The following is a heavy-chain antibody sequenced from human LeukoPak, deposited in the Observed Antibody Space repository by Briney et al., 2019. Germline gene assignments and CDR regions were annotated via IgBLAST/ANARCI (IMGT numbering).Heavy chain of an antibody. Sequence: GGSLRLSCAASGFTFSDYYMSWIRQAPGRGLEWVSYISDSSGYTKDADSVKGRFTISRDNAKKSLYLQMNSLRAEDTAVYYCARDRVGGSYVFDIWGQGTMVTVSS. CDR2: ISDSSGYT. V-gene: IGHV3-11*06. CDR1: GFTFSDYY. CDR3: ARDRVGGSYVFDI. J-gene: IGHJ3*02. D-gene: IGHD1-26*01.